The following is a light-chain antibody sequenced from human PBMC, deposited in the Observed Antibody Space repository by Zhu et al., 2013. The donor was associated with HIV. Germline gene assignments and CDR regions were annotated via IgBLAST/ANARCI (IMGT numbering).Light chain of an antibody. CDR1: QSMSSSY. Sequence: EIVLTQSPGTLSLSPGEGATLSCRASQSMSSSYLAWYQQKPGQAPRLLMYGASNRATGIPDRFSGGGSGTDFTLTISRLEPEDFAVYYCQQYGSSPRTFGQGTKLEIK. CDR3: QQYGSSPRT. V-gene: IGKV3-20*01. J-gene: IGKJ2*01. CDR2: GAS.